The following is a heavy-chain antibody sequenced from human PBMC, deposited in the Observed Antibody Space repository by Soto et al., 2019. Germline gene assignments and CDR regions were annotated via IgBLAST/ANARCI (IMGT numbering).Heavy chain of an antibody. CDR1: GGTCHTYA. Sequence: QVQLVQSGAEVKKPGSSVKVSCKASGGTCHTYAISWVRQAPGQGLEWMGGIIPIYGTAYYAQEFQGRVTITADEATSPAYMELSSLRSEDTAVHYYTRPQAATIDHFYGKYVGCQGTTVTVSS. J-gene: IGHJ6*02. V-gene: IGHV1-69*12. CDR3: TRPQAATIDHFYGKYV. D-gene: IGHD5-12*01. CDR2: IIPIYGTA.